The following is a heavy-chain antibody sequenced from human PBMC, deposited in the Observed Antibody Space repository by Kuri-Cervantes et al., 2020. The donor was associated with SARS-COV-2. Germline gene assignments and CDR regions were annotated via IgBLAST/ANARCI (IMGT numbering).Heavy chain of an antibody. V-gene: IGHV3-7*01. J-gene: IGHJ3*02. CDR2: IKQDGSEK. Sequence: LSLTCAASGFTFSSYWMSWVRQAPGKGLEWVANIKQDGSEKYYVDSVKCRFTISRDNAKNSLYLQMNSLRAEDTAVYYCAREGPPSDAFDIWGQGTMVTVSS. CDR3: AREGPPSDAFDI. CDR1: GFTFSSYW. D-gene: IGHD6-6*01.